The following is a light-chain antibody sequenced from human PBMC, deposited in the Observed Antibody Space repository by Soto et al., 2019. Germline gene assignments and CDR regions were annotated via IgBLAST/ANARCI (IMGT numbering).Light chain of an antibody. J-gene: IGLJ1*01. Sequence: QSVLTQPASVSGSPGQSITISCTGTSSDVGGYKFVSWYQQHPGKVPRLMIYEVSNRPSGVSNRLSGSKSGNTASLTISGLQAEDEADYYCSSYTTSSTLEVFGPGTKVTVL. CDR2: EVS. V-gene: IGLV2-14*01. CDR3: SSYTTSSTLEV. CDR1: SSDVGGYKF.